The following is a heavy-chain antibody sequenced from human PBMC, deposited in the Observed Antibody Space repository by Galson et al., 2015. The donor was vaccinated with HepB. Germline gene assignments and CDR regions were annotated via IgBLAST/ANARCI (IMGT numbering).Heavy chain of an antibody. CDR2: INQDGSGR. V-gene: IGHV3-7*03. J-gene: IGHJ4*02. D-gene: IGHD3-10*01. CDR1: GFTFRICW. Sequence: SLRLSCAASGFTFRICWMSWVRQAPGRGLEWLASINQDGSGRYYIDSVRGRFTISRDNTKNSLDLQMSSLRAEDTALYFCAKFKGPGSFSQYSFGSWGQGTLVTVSS. CDR3: AKFKGPGSFSQYSFGS.